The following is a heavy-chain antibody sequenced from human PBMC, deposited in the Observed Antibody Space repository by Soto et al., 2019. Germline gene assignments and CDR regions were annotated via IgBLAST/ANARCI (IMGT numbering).Heavy chain of an antibody. CDR1: GYTFTSYG. Sequence: GASVKVSCKASGYTFTSYGISWVRQAPGQGLEWMGWISAYNGNTNYAQKLQGRVTMTTDTSTSTAYMELRSLRSDDTAVYYCARDPFLTIFGVVIWSPHYYYGMDVWGQGTTVTVSS. CDR3: ARDPFLTIFGVVIWSPHYYYGMDV. D-gene: IGHD3-3*01. V-gene: IGHV1-18*01. CDR2: ISAYNGNT. J-gene: IGHJ6*02.